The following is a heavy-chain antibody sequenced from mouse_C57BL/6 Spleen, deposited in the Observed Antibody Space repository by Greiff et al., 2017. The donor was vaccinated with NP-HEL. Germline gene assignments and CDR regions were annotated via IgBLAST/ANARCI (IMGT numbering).Heavy chain of an antibody. CDR3: SWSPPTLVTPWFAY. Sequence: QVQLQQPGAELVRPGSSVKLSCKASGYTFTSYWMHWVKQRPIQGLEWIGNIDPSDSETHYNQKFKDKATLTVDKSSSTAYMQLSSLTSEDSAVYYCSWSPPTLVTPWFAYGGQGTLVTVSA. J-gene: IGHJ3*01. V-gene: IGHV1-52*01. D-gene: IGHD2-9*01. CDR1: GYTFTSYW. CDR2: IDPSDSET.